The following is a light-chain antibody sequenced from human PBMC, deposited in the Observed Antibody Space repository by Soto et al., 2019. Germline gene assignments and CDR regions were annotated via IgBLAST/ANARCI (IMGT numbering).Light chain of an antibody. CDR2: EVS. V-gene: IGLV2-14*01. J-gene: IGLJ3*02. Sequence: QSVLTQPASVSGSPGQSITISCTGTSSDVGGYNYVSWYQQHPGKAPKLMIYEVSNRPSGVSNHFSGSKSGNTASLTISGLQAEDEADYYCSSFTSINTWVFGSGTKLTVL. CDR1: SSDVGGYNY. CDR3: SSFTSINTWV.